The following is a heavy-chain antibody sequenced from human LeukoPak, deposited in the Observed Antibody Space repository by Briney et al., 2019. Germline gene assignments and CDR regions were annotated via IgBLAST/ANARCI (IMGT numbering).Heavy chain of an antibody. CDR2: INHTGST. V-gene: IGHV4-39*07. D-gene: IGHD3-3*01. J-gene: IGHJ3*02. Sequence: PSETLSLTCTVSDGSMNSITYYWAWIRQPPGKGLEWIGEINHTGSTNYNPSLKSRVTISVDTSKNQFSLKLSSVTAADTAVYYCARGPVYHDFWSGQGFDIWGQGTMVTVSS. CDR1: DGSMNSITYY. CDR3: ARGPVYHDFWSGQGFDI.